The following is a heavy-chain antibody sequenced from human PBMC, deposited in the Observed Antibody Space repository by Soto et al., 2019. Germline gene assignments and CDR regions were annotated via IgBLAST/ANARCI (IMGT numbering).Heavy chain of an antibody. J-gene: IGHJ5*02. CDR2: IIPIFGTA. Sequence: QVQLVQSGAEVKKPGSSVKVSCKAAGATFSSYSISWVRQAPGQGLEWLGGIIPIFGTANYAQKFKGRVTITADKSTSTTYMELSGLRSEDTAVYYCGRSDESGYNYWGWFDPWGQGTLVTVSS. CDR3: GRSDESGYNYWGWFDP. V-gene: IGHV1-69*06. CDR1: GATFSSYS. D-gene: IGHD5-12*01.